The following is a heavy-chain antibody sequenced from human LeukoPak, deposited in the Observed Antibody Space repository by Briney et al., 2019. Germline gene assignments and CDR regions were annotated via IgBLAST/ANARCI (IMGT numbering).Heavy chain of an antibody. V-gene: IGHV3-49*04. J-gene: IGHJ4*02. D-gene: IGHD1-26*01. CDR2: IRSKAYGGTT. Sequence: GGSLRLSRTASGFTFGDYAMSWVRQAPGKGLEWVGFIRSKAYGGTTEYAASVKGRFTISREDSNSVAYVQMNSLKTEDTAVYYCTARRGGSRLDYWGQGTLVTVSS. CDR1: GFTFGDYA. CDR3: TARRGGSRLDY.